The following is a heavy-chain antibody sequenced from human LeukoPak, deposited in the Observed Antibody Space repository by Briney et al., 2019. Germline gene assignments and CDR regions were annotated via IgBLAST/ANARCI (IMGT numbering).Heavy chain of an antibody. Sequence: SETLSLTCTVSGGSISSYYWSWIRQPPGKGLEWIGYIYYSGSTNYSPSLKSRVTISVDTSKNQFSLKLSSVTAADTAVYYCARAPGIAAAGWYFDLWGRGTLVTVSS. V-gene: IGHV4-59*08. CDR2: IYYSGST. CDR1: GGSISSYY. CDR3: ARAPGIAAAGWYFDL. J-gene: IGHJ2*01. D-gene: IGHD6-13*01.